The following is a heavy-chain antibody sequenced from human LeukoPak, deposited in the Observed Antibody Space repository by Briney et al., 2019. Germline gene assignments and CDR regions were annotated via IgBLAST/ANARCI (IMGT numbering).Heavy chain of an antibody. V-gene: IGHV4-59*08. Sequence: SETLSLTCTVSGGSISSYYWSWIRQPPGKGLEWIGYIYYSGSTNYNPSLKSRVTISVDTSKNQFSLKLSSVTAADTAVYYCARHSGSGYYLIWGQGTMVTVSS. CDR1: GGSISSYY. CDR3: ARHSGSGYYLI. D-gene: IGHD3-22*01. J-gene: IGHJ3*02. CDR2: IYYSGST.